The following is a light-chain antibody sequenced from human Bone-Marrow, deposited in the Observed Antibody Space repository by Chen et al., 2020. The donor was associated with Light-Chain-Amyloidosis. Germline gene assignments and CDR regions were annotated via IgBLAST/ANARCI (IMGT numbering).Light chain of an antibody. CDR1: DLPTKY. Sequence: SYELTQPPSVSVSPGQTARITCYGDDLPTKYAYWYQQKPGQAPVLVIHRDTERPSGISERFSGSSSGTTATLTISGVQAEDDADYHCQSADSSGTYEVIFGGGTKLTVL. CDR3: QSADSSGTYEVI. J-gene: IGLJ2*01. CDR2: RDT. V-gene: IGLV3-25*03.